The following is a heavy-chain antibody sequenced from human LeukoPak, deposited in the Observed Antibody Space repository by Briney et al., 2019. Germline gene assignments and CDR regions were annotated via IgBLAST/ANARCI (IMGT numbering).Heavy chain of an antibody. J-gene: IGHJ5*02. D-gene: IGHD2-21*02. CDR2: ISSSGSTI. CDR3: ARRIVVVTANWFDP. CDR1: GFTFSDYY. V-gene: IGHV3-11*01. Sequence: GGSLRLSCAASGFTFSDYYMSWIRQAPGKGLEWVSYISSSGSTIYYADSVKGRFTISRDNAKNSLYLQMNSLRAEDTAVYYCARRIVVVTANWFDPWGQGTLVTGSS.